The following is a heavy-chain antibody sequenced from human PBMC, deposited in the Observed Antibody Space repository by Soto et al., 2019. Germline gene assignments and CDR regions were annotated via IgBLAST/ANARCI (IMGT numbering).Heavy chain of an antibody. J-gene: IGHJ4*02. CDR2: INPNSGGT. Sequence: ASVTVSCKASGYTFTGYYMHWVRQAPGQGLEWMGWINPNSGGTNYAQKFQGRVTMTRDTSISTAYMELSRLRSDDTAVYYCARELSVTIFGVVNDYWGQGTRVTVSS. V-gene: IGHV1-2*02. CDR1: GYTFTGYY. D-gene: IGHD3-3*01. CDR3: ARELSVTIFGVVNDY.